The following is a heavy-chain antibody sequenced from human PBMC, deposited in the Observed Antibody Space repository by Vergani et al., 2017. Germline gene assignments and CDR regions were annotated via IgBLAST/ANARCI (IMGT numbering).Heavy chain of an antibody. CDR2: IYTSGST. Sequence: QVQLQESGPGLVKPSETLSLTCTVSGGSISSYYWSWIRQPAGKGLEWIGRIYTSGSTHYNPSLKSRVTMSVDTSKNQFSLKLSSVTAADTAVYYCARGFLLGSGNPPDAFDIWGQGTMVTVSS. CDR1: GGSISSYY. V-gene: IGHV4-4*07. D-gene: IGHD3-10*01. CDR3: ARGFLLGSGNPPDAFDI. J-gene: IGHJ3*02.